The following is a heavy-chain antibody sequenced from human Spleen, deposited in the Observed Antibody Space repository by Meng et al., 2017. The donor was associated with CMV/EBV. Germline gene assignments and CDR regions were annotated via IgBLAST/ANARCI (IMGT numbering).Heavy chain of an antibody. V-gene: IGHV1-46*01. CDR3: ARGTIRNRLGYCYSASCYTALDY. Sequence: GESLKISCKASGYTFTNYYIHWVRQAPGQGLEWMGIINPTVNNPRGDKTNYAQRFQGRLTVTRDTSTSTVDMELASLRPEDTAVYYCARGTIRNRLGYCYSASCYTALDYWGQGTLVTVSS. CDR1: GYTFTNYY. CDR2: INPTVNNPRGDKT. J-gene: IGHJ4*02. D-gene: IGHD2-2*02.